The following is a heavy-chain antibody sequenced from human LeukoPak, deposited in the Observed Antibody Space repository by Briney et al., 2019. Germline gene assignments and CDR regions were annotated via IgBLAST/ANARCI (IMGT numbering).Heavy chain of an antibody. CDR2: SSGYNGNT. CDR1: GYTFASYY. V-gene: IGHV1-18*01. D-gene: IGHD3-3*01. Sequence: ASVKVSCKASGYTFASYYISWVRQAPGQGLEWMGWSSGYNGNTNYAQKLQRTITMTLDTYTTTAYMELKSLRSDDTAVYYCARTHDFWSARKGDYFDPWGQGTLVTVSS. CDR3: ARTHDFWSARKGDYFDP. J-gene: IGHJ4*02.